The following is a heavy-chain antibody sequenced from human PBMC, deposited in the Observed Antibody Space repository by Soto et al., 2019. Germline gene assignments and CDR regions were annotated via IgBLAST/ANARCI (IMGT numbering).Heavy chain of an antibody. V-gene: IGHV4-4*02. D-gene: IGHD6-19*01. CDR2: IFQSGST. CDR1: GGTIRSPDW. Sequence: SETLSLTCGVSGGTIRSPDWWTWVRQPPGKGLEWIGEIFQSGSTNYAPSLESRVTISVDKSKNQFSLTLTSVTAADTAVYFCARGRGRYSSGWSWFDPWGQGILVTV. CDR3: ARGRGRYSSGWSWFDP. J-gene: IGHJ5*02.